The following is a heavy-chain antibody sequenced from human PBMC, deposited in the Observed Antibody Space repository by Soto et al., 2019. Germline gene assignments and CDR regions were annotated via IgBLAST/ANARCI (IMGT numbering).Heavy chain of an antibody. CDR3: ARDPIFYYASSGYGGSYFAY. J-gene: IGHJ4*02. Sequence: PSETLSLTCAVSGASVTSDDYYWSWIRQPPGKGLEWIGYIYHSGSTYYNPSLKSRVSISIDTSQNQFSLKLTSLTAADTAVYYCARDPIFYYASSGYGGSYFAYWGQGSRVTV. CDR1: GASVTSDDYY. D-gene: IGHD3-22*01. V-gene: IGHV4-30-4*01. CDR2: IYHSGST.